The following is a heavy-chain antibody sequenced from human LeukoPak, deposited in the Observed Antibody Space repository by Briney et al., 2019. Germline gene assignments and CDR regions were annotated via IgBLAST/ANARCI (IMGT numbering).Heavy chain of an antibody. J-gene: IGHJ3*02. CDR3: ARSIVVVTLGAAFDI. D-gene: IGHD2-21*02. CDR1: GFTFSSYA. CDR2: ISYDGSNK. V-gene: IGHV3-30-3*01. Sequence: GGSLRLSCAASGFTFSSYAMHWVRQAPGKGLEWVAVISYDGSNKYYADSVKGRLTISRDNYKNTLYLQMNSLRAEETAVYYCARSIVVVTLGAAFDIWGQGTMVTVSS.